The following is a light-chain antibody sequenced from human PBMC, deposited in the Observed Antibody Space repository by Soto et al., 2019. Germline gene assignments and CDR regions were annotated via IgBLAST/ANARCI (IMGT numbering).Light chain of an antibody. CDR3: QQYNNLPRT. CDR2: GAS. CDR1: QSVSNN. Sequence: EIVMTQSPATLSVSPGERATLSCRASQSVSNNLAWYQQKPGQAPRLLIYGASTRATGIPARFSGSGSGTDCNLTISSLQSEDFAVYYCQQYNNLPRTFGHGTKVEIK. J-gene: IGKJ1*01. V-gene: IGKV3-15*01.